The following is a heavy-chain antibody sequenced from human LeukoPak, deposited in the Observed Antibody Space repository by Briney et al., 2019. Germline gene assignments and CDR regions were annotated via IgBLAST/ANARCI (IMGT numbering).Heavy chain of an antibody. D-gene: IGHD3-22*01. CDR3: ARDITMIVGGDI. Sequence: GGSLRLSCAASGFTFSSYSMNWVRQAPGKELEWVSSISSSSSYIYYADSVKGRFTISRDNAKNSLYLQVNSLRAEDTAVYYCARDITMIVGGDIWGQGTMVTVSS. CDR2: ISSSSSYI. V-gene: IGHV3-21*01. J-gene: IGHJ3*02. CDR1: GFTFSSYS.